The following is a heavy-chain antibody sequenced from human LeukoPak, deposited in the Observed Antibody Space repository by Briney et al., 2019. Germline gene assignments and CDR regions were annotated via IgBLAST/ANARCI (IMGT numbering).Heavy chain of an antibody. CDR2: IIPIFGTA. J-gene: IGHJ6*03. Sequence: SVKVSCKASGYTFTSYYLYWVRQAPGQGLEWMGGIIPIFGTANYAQKFQGRVTITADESTSTAYMELSSLRSEDTAVYYCARGINYGSGSYPPYYYYMDVWGKGTTVTISS. CDR1: GYTFTSYY. V-gene: IGHV1-69*13. CDR3: ARGINYGSGSYPPYYYYMDV. D-gene: IGHD3-10*01.